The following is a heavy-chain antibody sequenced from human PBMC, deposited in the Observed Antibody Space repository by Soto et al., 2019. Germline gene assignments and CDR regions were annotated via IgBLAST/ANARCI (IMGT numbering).Heavy chain of an antibody. CDR2: ISSSSSTI. CDR1: GFTFSSYS. J-gene: IGHJ6*02. Sequence: EVQLVESGGGLVQPGGSLRLSCAASGFTFSSYSMNWVRQAPGKGLEWVSYISSSSSTIYYADSVKGRFTISRDNAKNSRYLQMNSVRAEDTAVYYCAIVNDYYYGMDVWGQGTTVTVSS. V-gene: IGHV3-48*01. CDR3: AIVNDYYYGMDV.